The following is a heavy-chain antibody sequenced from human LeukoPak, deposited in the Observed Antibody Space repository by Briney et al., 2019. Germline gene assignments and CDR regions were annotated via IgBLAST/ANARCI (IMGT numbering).Heavy chain of an antibody. J-gene: IGHJ6*03. CDR2: IYYSGST. V-gene: IGHV4-59*11. Sequence: PSETLSLTCTVSNGSISSHYWSWIRQPPGKGLEWIGYIYYSGSTNYNPSLKSRVTISVDTSKNQFSLKLSSVTAADTPVYYCAREYDSSCYYQNYYYYYLDVWGKGTTATVSS. CDR1: NGSISSHY. D-gene: IGHD3-22*01. CDR3: AREYDSSCYYQNYYYYYLDV.